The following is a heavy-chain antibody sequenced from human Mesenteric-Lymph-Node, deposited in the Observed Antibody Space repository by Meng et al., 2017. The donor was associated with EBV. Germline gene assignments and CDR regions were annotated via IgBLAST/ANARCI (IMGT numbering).Heavy chain of an antibody. V-gene: IGHV7-4-1*02. Sequence: VELVQSGSELKKPLAAVKVSCKASVSTFTHYALNWGRQGPRQGLEWMGWINTNTGKPTYAQGFTGRFVFSLDTSVSTAYLQISSLRADDTAVYYCAKEFTSGVTPHIDTWGQGTLVTVSS. CDR2: INTNTGKP. J-gene: IGHJ5*02. CDR3: AKEFTSGVTPHIDT. D-gene: IGHD3-10*01. CDR1: VSTFTHYA.